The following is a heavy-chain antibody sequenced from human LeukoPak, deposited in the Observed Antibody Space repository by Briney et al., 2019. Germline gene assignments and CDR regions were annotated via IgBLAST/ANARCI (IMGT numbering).Heavy chain of an antibody. D-gene: IGHD1-26*01. J-gene: IGHJ4*02. CDR3: ARTAVDSGTYFDV. V-gene: IGHV4-28*01. CDR2: IYHSGST. Sequence: SDTLSLTCAVSGYSITGSNWWGWIRQPPGEGLEWLGYIYHSGSTFYKPSLKGRVTMSVDTSKNHFSLKLRYVTAVDTAMYYCARTAVDSGTYFDVWGQGALVTVSS. CDR1: GYSITGSNW.